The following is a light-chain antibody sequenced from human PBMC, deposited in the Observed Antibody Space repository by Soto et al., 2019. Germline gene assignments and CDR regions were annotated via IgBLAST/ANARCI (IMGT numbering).Light chain of an antibody. V-gene: IGLV3-21*04. CDR1: NIRSKS. CDR3: QVWDSSSDHVI. J-gene: IGLJ2*01. CDR2: YDS. Sequence: SYELTQPPSASVAPGKTARITCGGNNIRSKSVHWYQQKPGQAPVVVIYYDSDRPSGIPERFSGSNSGNTATLTISGVGAGDEADSYCQVWDSSSDHVIFGGGTKLTVL.